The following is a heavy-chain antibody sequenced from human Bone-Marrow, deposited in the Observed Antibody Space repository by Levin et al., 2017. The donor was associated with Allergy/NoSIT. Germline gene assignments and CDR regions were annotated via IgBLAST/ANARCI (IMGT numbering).Heavy chain of an antibody. CDR2: IYSAGST. CDR1: GFTVINTQ. D-gene: IGHD3-16*01. J-gene: IGHJ4*02. V-gene: IGHV3-66*04. CDR3: ARQDYVWGRDY. Sequence: LSLTCAASGFTVINTQMTWVRQAPGKGLEWVSLIYSAGSTFYADSVKGRFTISRDNSKNMVYLQMSSLRVEDTAVYYCARQDYVWGRDYWGQGTLVTVSS.